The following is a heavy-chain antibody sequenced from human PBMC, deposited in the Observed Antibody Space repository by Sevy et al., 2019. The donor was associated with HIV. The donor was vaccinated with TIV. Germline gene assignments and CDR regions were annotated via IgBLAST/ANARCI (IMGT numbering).Heavy chain of an antibody. CDR1: GFTFSAYA. CDR3: ATLRGGLYGSGYFQN. V-gene: IGHV3-23*01. D-gene: IGHD3-10*01. J-gene: IGHJ1*01. CDR2: ISSSGGST. Sequence: GSSLRLSCAASGFTFSAYAMSWVRQAPGKGLEWVSCISSSGGSTYYTDSVKGRFSISRDTSKNTLYLQMNSLRAEDTAVYYCATLRGGLYGSGYFQNWGQGTQVTVSS.